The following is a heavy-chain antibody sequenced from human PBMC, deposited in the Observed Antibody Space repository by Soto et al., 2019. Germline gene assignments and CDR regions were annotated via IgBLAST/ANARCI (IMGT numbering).Heavy chain of an antibody. V-gene: IGHV3-49*03. CDR3: TRESYDSSGYYYMGFDY. CDR1: GFTFGDYA. Sequence: LRLSCTASGFTFGDYAMSWFRQAPGKGLEWVGFIRSKAYGGTTEYAASVKGRFTISRDDSKSIAYLQMNSLKTEDTAVYYCTRESYDSSGYYYMGFDYWGQGTLVTVSS. D-gene: IGHD3-22*01. J-gene: IGHJ4*02. CDR2: IRSKAYGGTT.